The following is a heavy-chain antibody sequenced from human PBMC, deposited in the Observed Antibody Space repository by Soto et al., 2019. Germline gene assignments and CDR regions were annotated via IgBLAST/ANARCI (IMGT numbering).Heavy chain of an antibody. J-gene: IGHJ6*02. D-gene: IGHD6-19*01. CDR1: GGPFSGYY. CDR3: ARGGGVAGIYYYYYYGMDV. CDR2: INHSGST. Sequence: PSETLSLTCAVYGGPFSGYYWSWIRQPPGKGLEWIGEINHSGSTNYNPSLKSRVTISVDTSKNQFSLKLSSVTAADTAVYYCARGGGVAGIYYYYYYGMDVWGQGTTVTVSS. V-gene: IGHV4-34*01.